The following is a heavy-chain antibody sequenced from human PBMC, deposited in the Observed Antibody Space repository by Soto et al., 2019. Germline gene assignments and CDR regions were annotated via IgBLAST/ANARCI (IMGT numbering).Heavy chain of an antibody. Sequence: EVQLVESGGGLVKTGGSLRLSCAASGFIFTDAWMNWVRQAPGKGLEWVGRIKSKSAGGTTEYAAPVKGRFIISRDDSKNMLYLQMNSLKIDATAVYYCTTGWSSTDYWGQGTLVTVSS. CDR3: TTGWSSTDY. V-gene: IGHV3-15*01. D-gene: IGHD6-13*01. J-gene: IGHJ4*02. CDR2: IKSKSAGGTT. CDR1: GFIFTDAW.